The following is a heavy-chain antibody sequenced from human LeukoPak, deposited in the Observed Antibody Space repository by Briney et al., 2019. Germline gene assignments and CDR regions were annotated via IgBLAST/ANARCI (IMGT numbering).Heavy chain of an antibody. CDR1: GFTFSSYA. J-gene: IGHJ5*02. V-gene: IGHV3-30*04. CDR2: ISYDGGHT. D-gene: IGHD3-3*01. Sequence: PGRSLRLSCAASGFTFSSYAMHWVRQAPGKGLEWVADISYDGGHTDYIASVKGRFTISRDNSKNTLYLQMNSLRAEDTAVYYCARDLMYYDFWSGYELGHGFDPWGQGTLVTVSS. CDR3: ARDLMYYDFWSGYELGHGFDP.